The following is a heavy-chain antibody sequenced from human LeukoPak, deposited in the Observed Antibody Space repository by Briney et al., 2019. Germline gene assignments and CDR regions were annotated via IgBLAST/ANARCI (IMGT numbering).Heavy chain of an antibody. V-gene: IGHV4-34*01. CDR2: INRSGSP. D-gene: IGHD3-3*01. CDR1: GGSLSGYY. CDR3: ARVRSGYDYYYYYMDV. Sequence: SETLSLTCAVFGGSLSGYYWSWIRQPPGKGLEWIAEINRSGSPNYNPSLKSRVTISVDTSKNQFSLKLSSVTAADTAVYYCARVRSGYDYYYYYMDVWGKGTTVTVSS. J-gene: IGHJ6*03.